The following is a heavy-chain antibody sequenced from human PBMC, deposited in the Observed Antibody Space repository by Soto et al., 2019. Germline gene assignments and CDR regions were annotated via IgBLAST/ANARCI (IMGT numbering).Heavy chain of an antibody. Sequence: GGSQGLSWKFSVFTFGTYPMTWVRQGKVKGLEWVSALSGSATNTYYADSVKGRFTISRDNSKNTMHLQMNSLRVDDTAVYYCTTQFFLSSRKPPEDVWGQGTPVTGSS. V-gene: IGHV3-23*01. CDR1: VFTFGTYP. CDR3: TTQFFLSSRKPPEDV. CDR2: LSGSATNT. J-gene: IGHJ6*02.